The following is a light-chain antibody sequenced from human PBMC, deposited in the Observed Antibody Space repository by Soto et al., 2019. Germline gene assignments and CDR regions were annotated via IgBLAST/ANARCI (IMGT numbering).Light chain of an antibody. V-gene: IGLV2-14*01. CDR2: DVS. Sequence: QSALTQPAPVSGSPGQSITISCTGTSSDVGGYNYVSWYQQHPGKAHKLMIYDVSNRPSGVSNRFSGSKSGNTASLTISGLQAEDEADYYCSSYTSSSTYVFGTGTKVTVL. CDR3: SSYTSSSTYV. J-gene: IGLJ1*01. CDR1: SSDVGGYNY.